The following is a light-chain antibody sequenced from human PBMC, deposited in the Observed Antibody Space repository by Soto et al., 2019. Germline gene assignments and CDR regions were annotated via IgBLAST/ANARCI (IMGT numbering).Light chain of an antibody. J-gene: IGKJ5*01. CDR3: QQRSNGPSIT. CDR1: QSVSSY. Sequence: EMVMTQSPATLSVSPGERATLSCRSSQSVSSYLAWYQQKPGQAPRLLIYDASNRATGIPARFSGSGSGTDFTLTINSLEPEDFAVYYCQQRSNGPSITFGQGTLLEIK. V-gene: IGKV3-11*01. CDR2: DAS.